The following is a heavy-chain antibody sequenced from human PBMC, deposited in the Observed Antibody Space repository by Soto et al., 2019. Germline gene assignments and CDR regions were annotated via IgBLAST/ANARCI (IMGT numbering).Heavy chain of an antibody. Sequence: QLHLQESGPGLVRPSETLSLTCTASGGSLRAKYSYCGWIRQPPGKGLEWIGSVYEDGSTNYTPSLESRVSIAVDTARNQFSLTLTSVTATDTAVYYCVRAADSWGQGTLVTVSS. CDR3: VRAADS. V-gene: IGHV4-39*01. CDR1: GGSLRAKYSY. CDR2: VYEDGST. J-gene: IGHJ4*02.